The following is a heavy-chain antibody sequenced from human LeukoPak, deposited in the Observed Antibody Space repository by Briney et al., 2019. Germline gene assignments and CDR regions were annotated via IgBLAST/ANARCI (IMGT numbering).Heavy chain of an antibody. CDR3: ARGARKGLDYDFWSGYAHTVFDY. V-gene: IGHV4-34*01. D-gene: IGHD3-3*01. J-gene: IGHJ4*02. Sequence: PSETLSLTCAVYGESFSGYYWSWIRQPPGKGLEWIGEINHSGSTNYNPSLKSRVTISVDTSKNQFSLKLSSVTAADTAVYYCARGARKGLDYDFWSGYAHTVFDYWGQGTLVTVSS. CDR2: INHSGST. CDR1: GESFSGYY.